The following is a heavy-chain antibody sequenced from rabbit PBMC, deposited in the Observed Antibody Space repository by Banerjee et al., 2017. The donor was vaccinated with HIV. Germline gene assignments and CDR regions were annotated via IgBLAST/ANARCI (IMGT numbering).Heavy chain of an antibody. J-gene: IGHJ4*01. V-gene: IGHV1S40*01. CDR2: IYNGDGSR. CDR3: ARDPNSGYLFNL. CDR1: GFSFSGYYY. D-gene: IGHD1-1*01. Sequence: QSLEESGGDLVKPGASLTLTCTASGFSFSGYYYMCWVRQAPGKGLEWIACIYNGDGSRDYASWVNGRFTISKTSSTTVTLQMTSLTAADTATYFCARDPNSGYLFNLWGPGTLVTVS.